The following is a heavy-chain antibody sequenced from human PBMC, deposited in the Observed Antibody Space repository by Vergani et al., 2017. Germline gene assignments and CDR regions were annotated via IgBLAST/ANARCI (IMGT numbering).Heavy chain of an antibody. CDR1: GFTFSSYW. Sequence: VQLVESGGGVVQPGRSLRLSCVASGFTFSSYWMSWVRQAPGKGLEGVANIKEEGSEKYYVDSVKGRFTIARDNAKNSLSVQMNSLRAEDTAVYYCASGESMRRGYFQHWGQGTLVTVSS. J-gene: IGHJ1*01. V-gene: IGHV3-7*03. D-gene: IGHD3-10*01. CDR2: IKEEGSEK. CDR3: ASGESMRRGYFQH.